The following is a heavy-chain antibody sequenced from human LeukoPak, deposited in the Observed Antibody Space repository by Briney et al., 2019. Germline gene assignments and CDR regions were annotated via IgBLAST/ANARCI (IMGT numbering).Heavy chain of an antibody. CDR1: GYTFTRYY. CDR2: VNPSGGST. V-gene: IGHV1-46*01. Sequence: GASVKVSCKASGYTFTRYYMHWVRQAPGQGLEWMGIVNPSGGSTSYAQKFQGRVTMTRDTSTSTVYMELSGLRSEDTAVYCCARGVAQLVGFDYWGQGTLVTVSS. CDR3: ARGVAQLVGFDY. D-gene: IGHD6-13*01. J-gene: IGHJ4*02.